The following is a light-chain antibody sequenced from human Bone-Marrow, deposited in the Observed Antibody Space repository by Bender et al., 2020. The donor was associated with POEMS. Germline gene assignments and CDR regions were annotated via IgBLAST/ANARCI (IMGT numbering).Light chain of an antibody. V-gene: IGLV2-8*01. CDR3: SSYAGYNSFV. J-gene: IGLJ1*01. CDR2: EVT. CDR1: SSDVGGYTY. Sequence: QSVLTQPPSVSGAPGQRVTISCTGSSSDVGGYTYVSWYQHHPGKAPKLMIYEVTKRPSGVPDRFSGSRSGNTASLTVSGLQAEDEADYYCSSYAGYNSFVFGTGTKVTVL.